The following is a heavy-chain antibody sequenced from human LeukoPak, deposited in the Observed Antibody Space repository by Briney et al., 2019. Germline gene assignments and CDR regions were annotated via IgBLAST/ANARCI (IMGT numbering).Heavy chain of an antibody. CDR1: GGSFSSYY. Sequence: PSETLSLTCAVYGGSFSSYYWNWIRQPPGKGLEWIGEINHSGSTNYNPSLKSRVTISVDTSKNQFSLKLSSVTAADTAVYYCARGRRPAVITSVFDIWGQGTMVTVSS. J-gene: IGHJ3*02. V-gene: IGHV4-34*01. CDR2: INHSGST. CDR3: ARGRRPAVITSVFDI. D-gene: IGHD3-22*01.